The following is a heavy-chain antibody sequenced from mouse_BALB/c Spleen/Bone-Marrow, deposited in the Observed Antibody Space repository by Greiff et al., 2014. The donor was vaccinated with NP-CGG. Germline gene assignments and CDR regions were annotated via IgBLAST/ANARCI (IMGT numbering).Heavy chain of an antibody. J-gene: IGHJ2*01. Sequence: EVQLEQSGAELVKPGASVKLSCTASGFNFKDTYMHWVKQRPEQGLEWIGMIDPANGNTKYDPQFQGKATLTVDTSSNTAYLQLSSLTSENTAIYYYATAYYGSSSFDYWGQGTTLTVSS. D-gene: IGHD1-1*01. CDR1: GFNFKDTY. V-gene: IGHV14-3*02. CDR3: ATAYYGSSSFDY. CDR2: IDPANGNT.